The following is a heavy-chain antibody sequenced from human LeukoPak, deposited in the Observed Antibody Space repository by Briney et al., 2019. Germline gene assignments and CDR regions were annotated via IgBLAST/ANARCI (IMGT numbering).Heavy chain of an antibody. Sequence: PGGSLRLSCAASGFTFSDAWMNWVRQAPGKGLEWVSVIYSGGSTYYADSVKGRFTFSRHNSKNTLYLQMNSLRAEDTAVYYCASGRKRGAFDIWGQGTMVTVSS. CDR3: ASGRKRGAFDI. CDR1: GFTFSDAW. D-gene: IGHD1-1*01. CDR2: IYSGGST. J-gene: IGHJ3*02. V-gene: IGHV3-53*04.